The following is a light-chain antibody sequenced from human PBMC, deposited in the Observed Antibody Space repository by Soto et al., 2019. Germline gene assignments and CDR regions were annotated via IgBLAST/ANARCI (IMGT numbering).Light chain of an antibody. Sequence: EIVLTQSPATLSLSPGERATLSCRASESISSYLAWYQQKPGQAPSLLIYDASNRATGIPARFSGSGSGTDFTRTIDNLEAEDFAVYYCQQRSKWPLTFGGGTKVEIK. CDR3: QQRSKWPLT. CDR1: ESISSY. V-gene: IGKV3-11*01. J-gene: IGKJ4*01. CDR2: DAS.